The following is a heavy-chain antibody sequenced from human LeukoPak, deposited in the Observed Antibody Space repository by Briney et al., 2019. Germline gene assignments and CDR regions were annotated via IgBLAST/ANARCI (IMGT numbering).Heavy chain of an antibody. CDR3: ARYYYDSSGYYYFFGGAEEAGHDAFDI. Sequence: ASVKVSCKASGYTFTGYYMHWVRPAPGQGLEWMGWINPNSGGTNYAQKFQGRVTMTRDTSISTAYMELSRLRSDDTAVYYCARYYYDSSGYYYFFGGAEEAGHDAFDIWGQGTMVTASS. CDR2: INPNSGGT. J-gene: IGHJ3*02. V-gene: IGHV1-2*02. D-gene: IGHD3-22*01. CDR1: GYTFTGYY.